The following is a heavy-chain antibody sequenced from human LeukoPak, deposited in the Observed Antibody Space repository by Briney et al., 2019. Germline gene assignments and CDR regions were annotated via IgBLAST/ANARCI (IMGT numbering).Heavy chain of an antibody. V-gene: IGHV4-34*01. J-gene: IGHJ4*02. CDR3: ARVSPLSKTLDYYDSSGYYYLYYFDY. CDR1: GGSFSGYY. D-gene: IGHD3-22*01. Sequence: SETLSLTCAVYGGSFSGYYWGWIRQPPGKGLEWIGSIYYSGSTYYNPSLKSRVTISVDTSKNQFSLKLSSVTAADTAVYYCARVSPLSKTLDYYDSSGYYYLYYFDYWGQGTLVTVSS. CDR2: IYYSGST.